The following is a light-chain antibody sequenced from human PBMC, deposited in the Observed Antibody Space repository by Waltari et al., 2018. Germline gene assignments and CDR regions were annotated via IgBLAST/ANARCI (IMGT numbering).Light chain of an antibody. V-gene: IGLV2-11*01. CDR2: DVT. Sequence: QSALTQPRSVSGSPGQSVTISCTGTSSDVGGYNYVSWYQHRPGKAPKLMIYDVTTRPSGVPARVSGSKAGNTASLTMSGRQAEDVADYYCCSYAGSSIVVFGGGTKLTVL. CDR3: CSYAGSSIVV. CDR1: SSDVGGYNY. J-gene: IGLJ2*01.